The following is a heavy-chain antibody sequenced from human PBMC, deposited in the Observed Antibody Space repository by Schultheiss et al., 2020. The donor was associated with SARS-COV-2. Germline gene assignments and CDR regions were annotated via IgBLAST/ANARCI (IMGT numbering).Heavy chain of an antibody. J-gene: IGHJ4*02. CDR2: IYRDDRA. D-gene: IGHD3-22*01. Sequence: GGSLRLSCAASGFTFSNAWMNWVRQAPGKGLEWVSVIYRDDRAFYADSVKGRFTISRDNSRNTLYLQLSSLRAEDTAVYYCATRPLGSGYTYWGQGTLVTVSS. V-gene: IGHV3-53*01. CDR3: ATRPLGSGYTY. CDR1: GFTFSNAW.